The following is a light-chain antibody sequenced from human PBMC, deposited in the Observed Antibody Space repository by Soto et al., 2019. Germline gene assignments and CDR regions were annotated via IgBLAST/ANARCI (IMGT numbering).Light chain of an antibody. CDR2: DAS. CDR3: QQYNDWPIT. V-gene: IGKV3-15*01. Sequence: EFVLTQSPATLSLSPGERATLSCRASQSVSSYLAWYQQKPGQIPRLLIYDASTRATGIPARFSGSGSGTEFTLTISSLQSEDFAVYYCQQYNDWPITFGQGTRLEIK. CDR1: QSVSSY. J-gene: IGKJ5*01.